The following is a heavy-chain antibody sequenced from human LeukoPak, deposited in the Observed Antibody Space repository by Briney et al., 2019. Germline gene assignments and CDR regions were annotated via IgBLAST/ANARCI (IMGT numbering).Heavy chain of an antibody. CDR2: IIPIFGTA. CDR3: ARNYYDSSGYDYYYYYMDV. Sequence: AASVKVSCKASGGTFSSYAISWVRQAPGQGLEWMGGIIPIFGTANYAQKFQGRVTITTDESTSTAYMGLSSLRSEDTAVYYCARNYYDSSGYDYYYYYMDVWGKGTTVTVSS. V-gene: IGHV1-69*05. D-gene: IGHD3-22*01. CDR1: GGTFSSYA. J-gene: IGHJ6*03.